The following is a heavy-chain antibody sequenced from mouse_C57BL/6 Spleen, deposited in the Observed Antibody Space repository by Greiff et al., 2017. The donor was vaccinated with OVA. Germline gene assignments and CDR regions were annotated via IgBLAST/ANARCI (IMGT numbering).Heavy chain of an antibody. CDR2: ICSGGSYT. V-gene: IGHV5-6*01. D-gene: IGHD2-5*01. Sequence: EVMLVESGGDLVKPGGSLTLSCAASGFTFTSYGMSWVRQTPDKRLEWVVTICSGGSYTYYPDSVKGRFTITSDNAKNTLYMKKSSLKSENTAKYYCAKHVCLYSSYPFDYWGQGTTLTVSS. J-gene: IGHJ2*01. CDR1: GFTFTSYG. CDR3: AKHVCLYSSYPFDY.